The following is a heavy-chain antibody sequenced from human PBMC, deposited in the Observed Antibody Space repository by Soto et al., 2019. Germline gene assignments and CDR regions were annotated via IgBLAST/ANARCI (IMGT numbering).Heavy chain of an antibody. CDR3: ARVPDR. J-gene: IGHJ5*02. CDR2: IYYSGST. D-gene: IGHD2-2*01. Sequence: SETMSVTCTVSGGFIRSSIGYWGWIRQPPGKGLEWIGSIYYSGSTYYNPSLKSRVTISVDRSKNQFSLKLSSVTAADTAVYYCARVPDRWGQGTLVTVS. V-gene: IGHV4-39*07. CDR1: GGFIRSSIGY.